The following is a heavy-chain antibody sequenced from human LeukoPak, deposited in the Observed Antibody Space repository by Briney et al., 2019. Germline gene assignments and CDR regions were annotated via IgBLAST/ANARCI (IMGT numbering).Heavy chain of an antibody. CDR2: IYYSGST. CDR3: ARVGPQYVFIDWFDP. Sequence: PSETLSLTCTVSGGSISSSSYYWGWIRQPPGKGLEWIGSIYYSGSTYYNPSLKSRVTISVDTSKNQFSLKLSSVTAADTAVYYCARVGPQYVFIDWFDPWGQGTLVTVSS. J-gene: IGHJ5*02. D-gene: IGHD3-16*01. CDR1: GGSISSSSYY. V-gene: IGHV4-39*07.